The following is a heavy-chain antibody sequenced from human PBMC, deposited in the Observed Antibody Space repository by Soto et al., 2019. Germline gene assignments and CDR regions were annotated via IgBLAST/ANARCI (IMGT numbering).Heavy chain of an antibody. CDR2: ISGSGATI. Sequence: GGSLRLSCGASGFSIKNYAMSWVRQAPGKGLEWVSVISGSGATIYYAGSVKGRFSISRDSLKNTVYLQMNSLRPEDTAVYYCAKDQVEYCSAAGCFGAFDYWGQGTLVTVSS. CDR3: AKDQVEYCSAAGCFGAFDY. V-gene: IGHV3-23*01. D-gene: IGHD6-19*01. J-gene: IGHJ4*02. CDR1: GFSIKNYA.